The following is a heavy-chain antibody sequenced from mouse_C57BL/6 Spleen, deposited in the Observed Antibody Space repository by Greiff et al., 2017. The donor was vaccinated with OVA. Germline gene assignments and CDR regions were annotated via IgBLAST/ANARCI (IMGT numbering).Heavy chain of an antibody. CDR2: ISSGSSTI. V-gene: IGHV5-17*01. J-gene: IGHJ4*01. D-gene: IGHD1-1*01. CDR1: GFTFSDYG. Sequence: EVKLMESGGGLVKPGGSLKLSCAASGFTFSDYGMHWVRQAPEKGLEWVAYISSGSSTIYYADTVKGRFTISRDNAKNTLFLQMTSLRSEDTAMYYCARPSITTVVADAMDYWGQGTSVTVSS. CDR3: ARPSITTVVADAMDY.